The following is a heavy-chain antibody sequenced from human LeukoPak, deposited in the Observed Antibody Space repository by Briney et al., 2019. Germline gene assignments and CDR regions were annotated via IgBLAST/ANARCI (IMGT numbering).Heavy chain of an antibody. CDR2: ISAYNGNT. CDR3: AGEGYYDSSGYYADY. Sequence: ASVKVSCKASGYTFTSYGVSWVRQAPGQGLEWMGWISAYNGNTNYAQKLQGRVTMTTDTSTSTAYMELRSLRSDDTAVYYCAGEGYYDSSGYYADYWGQGTLVTVSS. D-gene: IGHD3-22*01. J-gene: IGHJ4*02. CDR1: GYTFTSYG. V-gene: IGHV1-18*01.